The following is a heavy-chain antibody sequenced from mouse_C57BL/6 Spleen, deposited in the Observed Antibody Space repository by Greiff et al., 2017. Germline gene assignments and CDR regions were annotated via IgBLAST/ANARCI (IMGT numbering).Heavy chain of an antibody. CDR1: GYTFTEYT. D-gene: IGHD2-12*01. V-gene: IGHV1-62-2*01. CDR2: FYPGSGSI. Sequence: QVQLLQSGAELVKPGASVKLSCKASGYTFTEYTIHWVKQRSGQGLEWIGWFYPGSGSIKYNEKFQDKATLPADKSSSTVYMELSRLTSEDTAVYFCARLERSPPLYSYFAYWGKGTTLTVSS. CDR3: ARLERSPPLYSYFAY. J-gene: IGHJ2*01.